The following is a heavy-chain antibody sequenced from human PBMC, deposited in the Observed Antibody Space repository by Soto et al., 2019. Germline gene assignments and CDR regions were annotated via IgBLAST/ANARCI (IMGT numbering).Heavy chain of an antibody. D-gene: IGHD2-15*01. CDR2: ISYDGSNK. V-gene: IGHV3-30*18. Sequence: GGSLRLSCAASGFTFSSYGMHWVRQAPGKGLEWVAVISYDGSNKYYADSVKGRFTISRDNSKNTLYLQMNSLRAEDTAVYYCAKEIRGADCSGGSCPDYYYYYMDVWGKGTTVTVSS. CDR1: GFTFSSYG. J-gene: IGHJ6*03. CDR3: AKEIRGADCSGGSCPDYYYYYMDV.